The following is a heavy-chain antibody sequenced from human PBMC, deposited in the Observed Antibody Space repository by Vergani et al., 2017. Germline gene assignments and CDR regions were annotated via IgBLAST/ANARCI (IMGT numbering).Heavy chain of an antibody. CDR1: GGSFSGYY. V-gene: IGHV4-34*01. Sequence: QVHLQQWGAGLLKPSETLSLTCAVYGGSFSGYYWSWIRQPPGKGLEWTGEINHSGITNYNPSLKSRVTISVDTSKNQFSLKLSSVTAADTAVYYCASQPHRRAARAPYYYDMDVWGKGTTVTVSS. J-gene: IGHJ6*03. D-gene: IGHD6-6*01. CDR3: ASQPHRRAARAPYYYDMDV. CDR2: INHSGIT.